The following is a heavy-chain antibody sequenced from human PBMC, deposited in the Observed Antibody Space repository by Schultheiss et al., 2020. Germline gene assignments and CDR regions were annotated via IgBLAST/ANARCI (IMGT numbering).Heavy chain of an antibody. CDR1: GGSFSGYY. Sequence: SATLSLTCAVYGGSFSGYYWSWIRQPPGKGLEWIGSIYYSGSTYYNPSLKSRVTISVDTSKNQFSLKLSSVTAADTAVYYCARDSSNLLRWLNAFDIWGQGTMVTVSS. CDR3: ARDSSNLLRWLNAFDI. D-gene: IGHD6-13*01. CDR2: IYYSGST. J-gene: IGHJ3*02. V-gene: IGHV4-34*01.